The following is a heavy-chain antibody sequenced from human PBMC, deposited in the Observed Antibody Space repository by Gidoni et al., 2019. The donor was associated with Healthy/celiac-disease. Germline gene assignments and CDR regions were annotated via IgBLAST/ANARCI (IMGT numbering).Heavy chain of an antibody. CDR1: GFTLGDSA. Sequence: EVQLVVFGGGLVQPGRSLRLCCAACGFTLGDSAMHWGRPAPGTGLEWVSGISWNGGSIGYADSVKGRFTISRDNAKNTLYLQMNSLRAEDTDLYYCAKDNTVVTAIPDGFDIWGQGTMVTVSS. D-gene: IGHD2-21*02. J-gene: IGHJ3*02. V-gene: IGHV3-9*01. CDR3: AKDNTVVTAIPDGFDI. CDR2: ISWNGGSI.